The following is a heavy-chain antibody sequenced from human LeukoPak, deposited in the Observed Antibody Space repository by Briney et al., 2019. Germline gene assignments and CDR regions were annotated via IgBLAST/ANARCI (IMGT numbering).Heavy chain of an antibody. CDR2: IYTSGST. D-gene: IGHD3-16*01. J-gene: IGHJ4*02. CDR3: ARALAASTFDY. Sequence: SETLSLTCTASGDSVSSYCRSWIRQPAGKGLEWMGRIYTSGSTNYNPSLKSRVTMSLDTSKNQFSLRLSSATAADTAVYYCARALAASTFDYWGQGTLVTVSS. CDR1: GDSVSSYC. V-gene: IGHV4-4*07.